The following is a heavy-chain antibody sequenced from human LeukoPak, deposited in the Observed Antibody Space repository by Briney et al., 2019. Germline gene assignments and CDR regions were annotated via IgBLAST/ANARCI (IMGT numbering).Heavy chain of an antibody. CDR2: MNPNSGNA. Sequence: AASVKVSCKASGYTFTSYDISWVRQATGQGLEWMGWMNPNSGNAGYAQRFQGRVTMTRNNSISTAYMELTSLRSEDTAVYYCGRPLQRGSWTQRALDYWGQGTPVTVSS. V-gene: IGHV1-8*01. D-gene: IGHD3-10*01. CDR3: GRPLQRGSWTQRALDY. J-gene: IGHJ4*02. CDR1: GYTFTSYD.